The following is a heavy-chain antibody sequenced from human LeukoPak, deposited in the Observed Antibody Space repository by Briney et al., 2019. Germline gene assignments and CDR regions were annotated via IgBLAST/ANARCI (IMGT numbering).Heavy chain of an antibody. CDR1: GFTVSSNY. CDR3: ARGTYSNYYSYYFDY. J-gene: IGHJ4*02. V-gene: IGHV3-53*01. CDR2: IYSGGST. Sequence: PGGSLRLSCAASGFTVSSNYMSWVRQAPGKGLEWVSVIYSGGSTYYADSVKGRFTISRDNSKNTLYLQMNSLRAEDTAVYYCARGTYSNYYSYYFDYWGQGTLVTVSS. D-gene: IGHD4-11*01.